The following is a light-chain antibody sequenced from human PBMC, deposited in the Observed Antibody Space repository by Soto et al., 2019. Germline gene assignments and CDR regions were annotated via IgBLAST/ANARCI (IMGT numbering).Light chain of an antibody. CDR3: QHYNSYSEA. CDR1: QTISSW. J-gene: IGKJ1*01. CDR2: KAS. V-gene: IGKV1-5*03. Sequence: DIQMTRSPSTLSGSVGDRVTITCRASQTISSWLAWYQQKPGKAAKLLIYKASTLKSGVPSRFSGSGSGTEFTLTISSLQPDDFATYYCQHYNSYSEAFGQGTKV.